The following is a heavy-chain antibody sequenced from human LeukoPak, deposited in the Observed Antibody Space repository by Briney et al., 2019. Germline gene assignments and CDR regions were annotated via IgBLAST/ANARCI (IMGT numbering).Heavy chain of an antibody. V-gene: IGHV1-18*01. CDR1: GHTFTSYG. CDR3: ARAEGLHSWFDP. D-gene: IGHD2-15*01. CDR2: ITTYNGNT. Sequence: ASVKVSCKASGHTFTSYGTSWVRQAPGQGLEWMGWITTYNGNTNYAQNLQGRVTMTTDTSTSTAYMELRSLRSDDTAVYYCARAEGLHSWFDPWGQGTLVTVSS. J-gene: IGHJ5*02.